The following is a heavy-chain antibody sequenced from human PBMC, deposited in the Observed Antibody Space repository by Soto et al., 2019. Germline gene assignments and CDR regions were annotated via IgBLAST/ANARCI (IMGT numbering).Heavy chain of an antibody. CDR1: GGSVSSGSYY. CDR2: IYYSGST. CDR3: AREAPEGWLRLREGLNWFDP. J-gene: IGHJ5*02. V-gene: IGHV4-61*01. D-gene: IGHD5-12*01. Sequence: QVQLQESGPGLVKPSETLSLTCTVSGGSVSSGSYYWSWIWQPPGKGLEWIGYIYYSGSTNYNPSLKSRVTISVDTSKNQFSLKLSSVTAADTAVYYCAREAPEGWLRLREGLNWFDPWGQGTLVTVSS.